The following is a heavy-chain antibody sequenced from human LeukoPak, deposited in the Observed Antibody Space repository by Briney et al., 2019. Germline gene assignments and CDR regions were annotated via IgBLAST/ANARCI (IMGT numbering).Heavy chain of an antibody. CDR1: GFTFSSYS. D-gene: IGHD3-10*01. CDR2: ISSSSSYI. Sequence: PGGSLRLSCAASGFTFSSYSMNWVRQAPGKGLECVSSISSSSSYIYYADSVKGRFTISRDNAKNSLYLQMNSLRAEDTAVYYCARGLGVRGVINFDYWGQGTLVTVSS. CDR3: ARGLGVRGVINFDY. J-gene: IGHJ4*02. V-gene: IGHV3-21*01.